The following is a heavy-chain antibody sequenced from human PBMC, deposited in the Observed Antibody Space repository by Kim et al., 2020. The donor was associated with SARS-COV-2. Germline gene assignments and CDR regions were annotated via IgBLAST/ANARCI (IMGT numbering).Heavy chain of an antibody. CDR1: GLTFSSFA. CDR3: VKEQGGKFFGMDV. Sequence: GGSLRLSCSSSGLTFSSFAMHWVRRAPGRGLEYVAAISSDGGTTHYAESVKGRFTISRDNSKNTLYVQMSSLRPEDTAVYYCVKEQGGKFFGMDVWGQG. J-gene: IGHJ6*02. CDR2: ISSDGGTT. D-gene: IGHD2-15*01. V-gene: IGHV3-64*05.